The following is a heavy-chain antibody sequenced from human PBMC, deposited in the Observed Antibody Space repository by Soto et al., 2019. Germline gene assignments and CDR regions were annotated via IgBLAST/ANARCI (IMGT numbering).Heavy chain of an antibody. D-gene: IGHD3-10*01. V-gene: IGHV1-69*06. CDR1: GGTFSSQT. CDR2: IMTVFETS. CDR3: AREAPLGSGRIFDH. J-gene: IGHJ4*02. Sequence: QVQLVQSEARVKQPGSSVRVSCKSSGGTFSSQTFSWVRQAPGQGPEWMGGIMTVFETSHYAQNFQDRLTISADKSTTTVYMELSSLRIEDTAVYFCAREAPLGSGRIFDHWGQGTLVTVSS.